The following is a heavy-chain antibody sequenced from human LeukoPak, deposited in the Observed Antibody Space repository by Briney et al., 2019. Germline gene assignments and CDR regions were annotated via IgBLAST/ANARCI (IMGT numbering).Heavy chain of an antibody. V-gene: IGHV3-21*01. CDR3: ATGRVWEVAARDFDY. CDR2: ISSSSSYI. D-gene: IGHD6-6*01. CDR1: GFIFSSYC. Sequence: GGSLRLSCAASGFIFSSYCIHWVRQAPGKGLEWVSSISSSSSYIYYADSVKGRFTISRDNAKNSLYLQMNSLRAEDTAVYYCATGRVWEVAARDFDYWGQGTLVTVSS. J-gene: IGHJ4*02.